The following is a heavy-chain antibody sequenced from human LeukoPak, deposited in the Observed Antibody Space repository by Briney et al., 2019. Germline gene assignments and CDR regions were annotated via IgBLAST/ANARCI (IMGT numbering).Heavy chain of an antibody. CDR2: INLKSGGT. D-gene: IGHD3-22*01. CDR3: AREDSTGYSSLDY. J-gene: IGHJ4*02. Sequence: GASVTVSCKASGYTFTLYSIHWVRQAPGQGREWMGWINLKSGGTNYAQKFQARVTMTRETSISTAYMELSRPRSDDTAVYYCAREDSTGYSSLDYWGQGTLVTVSS. CDR1: GYTFTLYS. V-gene: IGHV1-2*02.